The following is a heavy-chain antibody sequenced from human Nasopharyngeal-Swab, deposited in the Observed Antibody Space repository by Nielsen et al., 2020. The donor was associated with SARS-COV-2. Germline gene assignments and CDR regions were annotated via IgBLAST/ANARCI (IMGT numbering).Heavy chain of an antibody. CDR1: GFTFSSYA. J-gene: IGHJ3*02. Sequence: GESLKISCAASGFTFSSYAMHWVRQAPGKGLEWVAVISYDGSNKYYADSVKGRFTISRDNSKNTLYLQMNSLRAEDTAVYYCARDGYSYDDAFDIWGQGTLVTVSS. CDR3: ARDGYSYDDAFDI. V-gene: IGHV3-30-3*01. D-gene: IGHD5-18*01. CDR2: ISYDGSNK.